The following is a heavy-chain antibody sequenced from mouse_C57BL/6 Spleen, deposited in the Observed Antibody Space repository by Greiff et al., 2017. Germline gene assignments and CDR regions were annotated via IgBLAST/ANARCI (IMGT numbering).Heavy chain of an antibody. D-gene: IGHD2-5*01. V-gene: IGHV1-69*01. CDR3: ARGSNACDY. Sequence: VQLQQPGAELVMPGASVTLSCKASGYTFTSYWMHWVKQRPVQGLEWIGAIDPSPSSTTYNQKFKGKSTLTVDKSSSTAYMQLSSLTSEDSAVYYCARGSNACDYWGQGTTLTVSS. CDR1: GYTFTSYW. J-gene: IGHJ2*01. CDR2: IDPSPSST.